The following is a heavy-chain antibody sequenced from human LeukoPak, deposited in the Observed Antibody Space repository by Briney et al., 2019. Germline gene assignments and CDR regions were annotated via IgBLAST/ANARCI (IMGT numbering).Heavy chain of an antibody. CDR2: IIPILGIA. CDR1: GYTFSDYY. J-gene: IGHJ5*02. Sequence: GASVKVSCKASGYTFSDYYVRWVRQAPGQGLEWMGRIIPILGIANYAQKFQGRVTITADKSTSTAYMELSSLRSEDTAVYYCARDGGYDILTGYPQYNWFDPWGQGTLVTVSS. D-gene: IGHD3-9*01. V-gene: IGHV1-69*04. CDR3: ARDGGYDILTGYPQYNWFDP.